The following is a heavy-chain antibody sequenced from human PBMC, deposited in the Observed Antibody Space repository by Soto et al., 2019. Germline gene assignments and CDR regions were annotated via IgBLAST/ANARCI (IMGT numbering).Heavy chain of an antibody. CDR3: AKGNGAAGGRGAYFHS. CDR1: GFTFRSYA. J-gene: IGHJ4*02. Sequence: QLLESGGGLVQPGGSLRLSCATSGFTFRSYAMSWVRQAPGKGLEWVSTITSSGGNTFYPGSVKGRFTISRDNSKSTLSLQINSLKAEDTAIYYCAKGNGAAGGRGAYFHSWGQGTLVTVSS. V-gene: IGHV3-23*01. CDR2: ITSSGGNT. D-gene: IGHD6-13*01.